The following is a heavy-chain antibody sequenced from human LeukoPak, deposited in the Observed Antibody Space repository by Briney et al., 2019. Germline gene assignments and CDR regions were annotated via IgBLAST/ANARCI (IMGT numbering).Heavy chain of an antibody. V-gene: IGHV3-23*01. CDR1: GFTFSSYG. CDR3: TTMAVVPTDY. Sequence: GGSLRLSCAASGFTFSSYGMSWVRQAPGKGLEWVSAISGSGGSTYYADSVKGRFTISRDNSKNTLYLQMNSLKTEDTAAYHCTTMAVVPTDYWGQGTLVTVSS. CDR2: ISGSGGST. J-gene: IGHJ4*02. D-gene: IGHD2-2*01.